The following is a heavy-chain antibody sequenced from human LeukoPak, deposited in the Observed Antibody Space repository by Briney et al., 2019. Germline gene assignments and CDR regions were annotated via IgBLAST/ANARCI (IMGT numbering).Heavy chain of an antibody. CDR2: INHSGST. J-gene: IGHJ4*02. D-gene: IGHD4-11*01. CDR1: GGSFSGYY. V-gene: IGHV4-34*01. CDR3: AREGYSNYYYFDY. Sequence: SETLSLTCAVYGGSFSGYYWSWIRQPPGKGLEWIGEINHSGSTNYNPSLKSRVTISVDTSKNQFSLKLSSVTAADTAVYYGAREGYSNYYYFDYWGQGTLVTVSS.